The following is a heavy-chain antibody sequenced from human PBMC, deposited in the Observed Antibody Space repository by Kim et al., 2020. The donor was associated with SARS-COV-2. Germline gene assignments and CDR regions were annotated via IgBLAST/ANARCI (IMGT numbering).Heavy chain of an antibody. CDR3: ARVVGAVNWYFDL. Sequence: YTPSLKSRVTISVDTSKNQFSRKLGSVTAADTAVYYCARVVGAVNWYFDLWGRGTLVTVSS. V-gene: IGHV4-39*01. D-gene: IGHD1-26*01. J-gene: IGHJ2*01.